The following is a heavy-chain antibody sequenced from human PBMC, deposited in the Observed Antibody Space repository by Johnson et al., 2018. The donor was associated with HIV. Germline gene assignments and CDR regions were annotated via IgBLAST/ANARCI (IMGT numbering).Heavy chain of an antibody. J-gene: IGHJ3*02. CDR3: ARGPGGFGAFDI. D-gene: IGHD2-8*02. CDR2: ISWNSGSI. V-gene: IGHV3-9*01. CDR1: GFTFDDYA. Sequence: VQLVESGGVVVQPGRSLRLSCAASGFTFDDYAMHWVQQAPGKGLEWVSGISWNSGSIGYADSVKGRFTISRDNAKNTLYLQMNSLRAEDTAVYYCARGPGGFGAFDIWGQGTMVTVSS.